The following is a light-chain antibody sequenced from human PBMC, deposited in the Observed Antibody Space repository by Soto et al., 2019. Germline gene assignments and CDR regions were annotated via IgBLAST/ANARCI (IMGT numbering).Light chain of an antibody. V-gene: IGLV2-8*01. CDR3: SSFAGSNNFPYV. J-gene: IGLJ1*01. CDR2: EIN. Sequence: QSVLTQPPSASGSPGQSVPISCTGTSSDVGAYDYVSWYQQHPGKAPKLMIYEINKRPSGVPDRFSGSKSGNTASLTVSGLQAEDEADYYCSSFAGSNNFPYVFGTGTKLTVL. CDR1: SSDVGAYDY.